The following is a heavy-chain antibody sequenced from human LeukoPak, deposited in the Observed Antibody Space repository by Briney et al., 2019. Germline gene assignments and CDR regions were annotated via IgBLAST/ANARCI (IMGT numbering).Heavy chain of an antibody. Sequence: SETLSLTCAVYGGSFSGYYWSWIRQPPGKGLEWIGEINHSGSTNYNPSLKSRVTISVDTSKNQFSLKLSSVTAADTAVYYCARRRITMVRGVIKRDQNWFDPWGQGTLVTVSS. CDR3: ARRRITMVRGVIKRDQNWFDP. CDR1: GGSFSGYY. V-gene: IGHV4-34*01. CDR2: INHSGST. D-gene: IGHD3-10*01. J-gene: IGHJ5*02.